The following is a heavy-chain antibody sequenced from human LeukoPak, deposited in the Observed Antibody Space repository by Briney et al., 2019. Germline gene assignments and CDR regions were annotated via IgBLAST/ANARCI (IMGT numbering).Heavy chain of an antibody. D-gene: IGHD1-1*01. Sequence: SETLSLTCAVYGGSFSGYYWSWIRQPPGKGLEWIGEINHSGSTNYNPSLKSRVTLSADTSKTQFSLKLSSVTAADSAVYYCARQFGTTFWGQGTLVTVSS. CDR1: GGSFSGYY. J-gene: IGHJ4*02. V-gene: IGHV4-34*01. CDR2: INHSGST. CDR3: ARQFGTTF.